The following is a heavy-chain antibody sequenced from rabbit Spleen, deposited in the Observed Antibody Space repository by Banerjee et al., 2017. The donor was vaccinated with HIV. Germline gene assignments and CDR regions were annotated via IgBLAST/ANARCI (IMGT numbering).Heavy chain of an antibody. CDR1: GVSFSSSSY. CDR3: ARDTSSSLSSYVLDL. CDR2: IDAGSSGFT. J-gene: IGHJ6*01. D-gene: IGHD1-1*01. Sequence: QRVEEGGGELVEPGASMKLTCTASGVSFSSSSYVCWVRQAPGKGLEWIACIDAGSSGFTYFATWAKGRFTCSKSSSTTVTLQMTRLTAADTATYFCARDTSSSLSSYVLDLWGPGTLVTVS. V-gene: IGHV1S40*01.